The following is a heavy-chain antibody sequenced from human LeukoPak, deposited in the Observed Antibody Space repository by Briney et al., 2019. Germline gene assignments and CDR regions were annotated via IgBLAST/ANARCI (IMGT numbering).Heavy chain of an antibody. J-gene: IGHJ5*02. D-gene: IGHD6-13*01. CDR2: IYHSGST. CDR1: GGSISSSNW. V-gene: IGHV4-4*02. Sequence: PSETLSLTCAVSGGSISSSNWWSWVRQPPGKGLEWIGEIYHSGSTNYNPSLKSRVTISVDKSKNQFSLKLSSVTAADTAVYYCARQASWYDNWFDPWGQGTLVTVSS. CDR3: ARQASWYDNWFDP.